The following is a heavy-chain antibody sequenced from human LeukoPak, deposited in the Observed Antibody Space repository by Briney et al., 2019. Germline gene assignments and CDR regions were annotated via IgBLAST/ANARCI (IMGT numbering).Heavy chain of an antibody. CDR1: GFTFSGYW. CDR3: STSPSFGSSWYQFNY. J-gene: IGHJ4*02. D-gene: IGHD6-13*01. CDR2: IKQDGSEK. V-gene: IGHV3-7*03. Sequence: GGSLRLSCAASGFTFSGYWMSWVRQAPGKGLEWVANIKQDGSEKYYVDSAKGRFTIPRDNAKNSLYLQMNSLRAEDTAVYYCSTSPSFGSSWYQFNYWGQGTLVTVSS.